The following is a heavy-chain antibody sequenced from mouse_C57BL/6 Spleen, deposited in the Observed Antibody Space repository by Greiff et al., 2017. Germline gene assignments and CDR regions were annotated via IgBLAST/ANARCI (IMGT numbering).Heavy chain of an antibody. CDR2: INPGSGGT. CDR1: GYTFTNYL. Sequence: VQLLQSGAELVRPGASVKVSCKASGYTFTNYLIHWVKQRPGQGLEWIGVINPGSGGTNYNEKFKGKATLTADKSSSTAYMQLSSLTSEDSAVYCCAREGDGYYVCAMGDWGKGTSVSVYS. V-gene: IGHV1-54*01. D-gene: IGHD2-3*01. J-gene: IGHJ4*01. CDR3: AREGDGYYVCAMGD.